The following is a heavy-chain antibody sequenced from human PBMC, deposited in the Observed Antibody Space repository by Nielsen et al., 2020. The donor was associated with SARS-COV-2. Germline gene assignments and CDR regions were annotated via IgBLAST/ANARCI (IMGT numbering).Heavy chain of an antibody. D-gene: IGHD3-10*01. CDR3: ATLLPSYGMDV. V-gene: IGHV3-9*01. CDR1: GFTFDDYA. J-gene: IGHJ6*02. Sequence: SLKISCAASGFTFDDYAMHWVRQAPGKGLEWVSGISWNSGSIGYADSVKGRFTISRDNAKNSLYLQMNSLRAEDTALYYCATLLPSYGMDVWGQGTTVTVSS. CDR2: ISWNSGSI.